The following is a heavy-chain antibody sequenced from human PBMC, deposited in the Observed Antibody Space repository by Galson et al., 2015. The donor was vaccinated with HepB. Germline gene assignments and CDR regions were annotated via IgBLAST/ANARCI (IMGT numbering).Heavy chain of an antibody. CDR2: IIPIFGTA. V-gene: IGHV1-69*01. CDR3: AREAKLGRFFDY. Sequence: SGGTFSSYAISWVRQAPGQGLEWMGGIIPIFGTANYAQKFQGRVTITADESTSTAYMELSSLRSEDTAVYYCAREAKLGRFFDYWGQGTLVTVSS. D-gene: IGHD3-16*01. J-gene: IGHJ4*02. CDR1: GGTFSSYA.